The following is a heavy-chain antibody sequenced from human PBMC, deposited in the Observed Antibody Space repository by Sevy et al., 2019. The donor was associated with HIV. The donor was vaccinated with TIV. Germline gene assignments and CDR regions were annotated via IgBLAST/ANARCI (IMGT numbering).Heavy chain of an antibody. Sequence: SETLSLTCTVSGGSISSSSYYWGWIRQPPGKGLEWIGGIYYSGSTYYNPSLKSRVTISVDTSKNQFSLKLSSVTAADTAVYYCARFPRITMIVGEDAFDIWGQGTMVTVSS. V-gene: IGHV4-39*01. D-gene: IGHD3-22*01. CDR1: GGSISSSSYY. J-gene: IGHJ3*02. CDR2: IYYSGST. CDR3: ARFPRITMIVGEDAFDI.